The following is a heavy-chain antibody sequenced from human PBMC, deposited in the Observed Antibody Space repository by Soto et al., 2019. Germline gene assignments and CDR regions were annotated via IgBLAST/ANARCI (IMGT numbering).Heavy chain of an antibody. CDR1: GGSISSGGYY. CDR3: AREVSPILRFLEWADMDV. D-gene: IGHD3-3*01. Sequence: QVQLQESGPGLVKPSQTLSLTCTVSGGSISSGGYYWSWIRQHPGKGLEWIGYIYYSGSTYYNPSLKSRVTISVDTSKNQFSLKLSSVTAADTAVYYCAREVSPILRFLEWADMDVWGKGTTVTVSS. J-gene: IGHJ6*03. CDR2: IYYSGST. V-gene: IGHV4-31*03.